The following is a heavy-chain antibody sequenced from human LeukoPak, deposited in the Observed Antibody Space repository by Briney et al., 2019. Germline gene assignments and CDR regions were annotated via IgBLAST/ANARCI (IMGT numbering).Heavy chain of an antibody. CDR1: GYTLTELS. CDR2: FDPEDGET. V-gene: IGHV1-24*01. Sequence: PGASVKVSCKVSGYTLTELSMHWVRQAPGKGLEWMGGFDPEDGETIYAQKFQGRVTVTEDTSTDTAYMELSSLRSEDTAVYYCATVIRRAKMYYYGSGSYSWFDPWGQGTLVTVSS. CDR3: ATVIRRAKMYYYGSGSYSWFDP. D-gene: IGHD3-10*01. J-gene: IGHJ5*02.